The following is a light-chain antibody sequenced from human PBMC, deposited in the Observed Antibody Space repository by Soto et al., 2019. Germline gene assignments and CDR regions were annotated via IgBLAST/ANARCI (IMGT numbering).Light chain of an antibody. CDR3: QQRSNWPLT. J-gene: IGKJ4*01. Sequence: ETVMTQSPATLSVSPGERATLSCRASQSVFSSLAWYQQKPGQAPRLLIYDTFHRAAGIPARFSGSGSGTDFSLTISSLEPEDFAVYYCQQRSNWPLTFGGGTKVDIK. CDR2: DTF. V-gene: IGKV3-11*01. CDR1: QSVFSS.